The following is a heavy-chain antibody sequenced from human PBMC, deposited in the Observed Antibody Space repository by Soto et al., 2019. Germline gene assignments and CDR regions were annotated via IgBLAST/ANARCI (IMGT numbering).Heavy chain of an antibody. CDR3: AKDITDILTGYSTLYYYYGMDV. D-gene: IGHD3-9*01. CDR1: GFTFSSYG. CDR2: ISYDGSNK. Sequence: GGSLRLSCAASGFTFSSYGMHWVRQAPGKGLEWVAVISYDGSNKYYADSVKGRFTISRDNSKNTLYLQMNSLRAEDTAVYYCAKDITDILTGYSTLYYYYGMDVWGPGTTVTVSS. V-gene: IGHV3-30*18. J-gene: IGHJ6*02.